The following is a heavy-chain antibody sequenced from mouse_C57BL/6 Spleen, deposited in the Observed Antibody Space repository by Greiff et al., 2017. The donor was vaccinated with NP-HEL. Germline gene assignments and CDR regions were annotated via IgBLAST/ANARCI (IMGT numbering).Heavy chain of an antibody. V-gene: IGHV8-12*01. CDR3: ARRGGSYDYGRGNYFDY. J-gene: IGHJ2*01. CDR1: GFSLSTSGMG. CDR2: TYWDDDK. Sequence: QVTLKESGPGILQPSQTLSLTCSFSGFSLSTSGMGVSWIRQPSGKGLEWLAHTYWDDDKRYNPSLKSRLTISKDTSRNQVFLKITSVDTADTATYYCARRGGSYDYGRGNYFDYWGQGTTLTVSS. D-gene: IGHD2-4*01.